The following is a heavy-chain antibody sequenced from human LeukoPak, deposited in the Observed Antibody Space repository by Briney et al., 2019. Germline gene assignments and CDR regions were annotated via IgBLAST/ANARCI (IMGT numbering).Heavy chain of an antibody. CDR2: INWNGGST. J-gene: IGHJ4*02. CDR3: ASLGYCSGGSCYARRDY. Sequence: GGSLRLSCVASGFTLSNYWMLWVRQAPGKGLEWVSGINWNGGSTGYADSVKGRFTISRDNAKNSLYLQMNSLRAEDTALYYCASLGYCSGGSCYARRDYWGQGTLVTVSS. V-gene: IGHV3-20*04. D-gene: IGHD2-15*01. CDR1: GFTLSNYW.